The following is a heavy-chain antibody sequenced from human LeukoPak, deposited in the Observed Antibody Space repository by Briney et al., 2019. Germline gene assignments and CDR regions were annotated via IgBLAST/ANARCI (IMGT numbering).Heavy chain of an antibody. CDR1: GFTFSSYA. Sequence: GSLRLSCTASGFTFSSYAMSWVRQAPGKGLEWIGEINHSGRTNYNPSLKSRVTILADTSKNQFSLKLRSVTAADTAVYYCARRPRNTGSDDGPSGLDYWGQGTLVTVSS. CDR3: ARRPRNTGSDDGPSGLDY. J-gene: IGHJ4*02. V-gene: IGHV4-34*01. D-gene: IGHD1-26*01. CDR2: INHSGRT.